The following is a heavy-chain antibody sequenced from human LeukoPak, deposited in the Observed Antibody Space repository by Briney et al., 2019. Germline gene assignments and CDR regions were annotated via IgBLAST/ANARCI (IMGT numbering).Heavy chain of an antibody. V-gene: IGHV4-4*07. J-gene: IGHJ3*02. CDR1: GGSISSYY. D-gene: IGHD2-15*01. Sequence: TSETLSLTCTVSGGSISSYYWSWIRQPAGKGLEWIGRIYTSGSTNYNPSLKSRVTMSVDTSKNQFTLKRSSATAADTAVYYCARDLRRWWASAFDIWGQGTMVTVSS. CDR3: ARDLRRWWASAFDI. CDR2: IYTSGST.